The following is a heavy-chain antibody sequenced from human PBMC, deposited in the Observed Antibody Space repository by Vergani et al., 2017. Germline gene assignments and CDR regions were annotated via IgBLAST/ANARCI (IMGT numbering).Heavy chain of an antibody. CDR3: ARVLPAAPTLGYYYMDV. CDR2: IYYSGST. Sequence: QVQLQESGPGLVKPSETLSLTCTVSGGSISSYYWSWIRQPPGKGLEWIGYIYYSGSTNYNPSLKSRVTISVDTSKNQFSLKLSSVTAADTAVYYCARVLPAAPTLGYYYMDVWGKGTTVTVSS. V-gene: IGHV4-59*01. CDR1: GGSISSYY. J-gene: IGHJ6*03. D-gene: IGHD2-2*01.